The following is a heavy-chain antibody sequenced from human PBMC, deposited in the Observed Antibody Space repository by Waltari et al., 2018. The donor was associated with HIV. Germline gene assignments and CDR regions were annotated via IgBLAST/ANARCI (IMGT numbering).Heavy chain of an antibody. J-gene: IGHJ5*02. CDR1: GFTFSSYL. CDR2: ISTSGNSA. D-gene: IGHD3-22*01. Sequence: AASGFTFSSYLINWVRQAPGKGLEWVSSISTSGNSAYYADSVGGRFTIARDNPRDKVFLQRNSLRAEDTAVYYCARGDKYDSNGYYARAHDPWGQGTLVIVSS. CDR3: ARGDKYDSNGYYARAHDP. V-gene: IGHV3-23*01.